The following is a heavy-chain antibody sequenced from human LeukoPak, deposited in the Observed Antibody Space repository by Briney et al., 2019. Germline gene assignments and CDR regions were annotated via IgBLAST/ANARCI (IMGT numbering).Heavy chain of an antibody. V-gene: IGHV1-46*01. Sequence: ASVKVSCTASGYIFTNYYMHWVRQAPGQGLEWMGIINPSGGSTNYAQKFQGRVTLTRDTSTSTVYMELNSLRSDDTAVYYCARDKIHLGDYWGQGTLVTVSS. CDR2: INPSGGST. D-gene: IGHD5-18*01. CDR1: GYIFTNYY. J-gene: IGHJ4*02. CDR3: ARDKIHLGDY.